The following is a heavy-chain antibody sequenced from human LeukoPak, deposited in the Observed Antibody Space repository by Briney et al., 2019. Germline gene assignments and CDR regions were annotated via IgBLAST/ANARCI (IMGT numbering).Heavy chain of an antibody. CDR1: GYSFTGYY. V-gene: IGHV1-2*02. D-gene: IGHD3-10*01. CDR2: INPNNGDT. Sequence: ASVKVSCKASGYSFTGYYMHWVRQAPGQGLEWMGCINPNNGDTKYAQRFQGRVTMTRDTSIGTAYMELNRLRSDDTAVYYCARDLGEARGWFGGNPWGQGTLVTVSP. J-gene: IGHJ5*02. CDR3: ARDLGEARGWFGGNP.